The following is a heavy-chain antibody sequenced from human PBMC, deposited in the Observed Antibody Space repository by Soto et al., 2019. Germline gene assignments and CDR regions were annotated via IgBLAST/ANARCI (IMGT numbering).Heavy chain of an antibody. Sequence: GGFLRLSCAASGFTFSNYWMHWVRQLPGKGLVWVSRINSDGSSTTYADSVKGRFTISRDNAKNTLYLQMNSLRAEDTAVYYCARDPAPIGWYDYWGQGTLVTVSS. V-gene: IGHV3-74*01. J-gene: IGHJ4*02. CDR2: INSDGSST. D-gene: IGHD6-19*01. CDR1: GFTFSNYW. CDR3: ARDPAPIGWYDY.